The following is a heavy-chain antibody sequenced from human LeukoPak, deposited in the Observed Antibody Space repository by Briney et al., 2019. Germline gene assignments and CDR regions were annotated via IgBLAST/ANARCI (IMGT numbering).Heavy chain of an antibody. CDR1: GFTFSNYA. V-gene: IGHV3-23*01. CDR2: IGSGGDT. J-gene: IGHJ4*02. D-gene: IGHD6-13*01. Sequence: GGSLRLSCAASGFTFSNYAMTWVRLAPGKGLEWVSSIGSGGDTYYVDSVKGRFTISRDNSKNTLYLQMNSLRAGDTAIYYCTKDRRGPAAGTWYFDSWGQGTLVTVSS. CDR3: TKDRRGPAAGTWYFDS.